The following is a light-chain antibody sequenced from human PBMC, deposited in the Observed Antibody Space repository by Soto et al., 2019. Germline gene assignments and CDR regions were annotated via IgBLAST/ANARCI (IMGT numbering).Light chain of an antibody. CDR1: QSVDDY. Sequence: IVLTQSPGTLSLSPGEGATLSCRASQSVDDYLAWYQQKPGQAPRHLIYEASNRATGVPARFSGSGSGTDFTLTISRLEPEDFAVYYCQHRRSWPITDGQGTRLE. CDR2: EAS. J-gene: IGKJ5*01. V-gene: IGKV3-11*01. CDR3: QHRRSWPIT.